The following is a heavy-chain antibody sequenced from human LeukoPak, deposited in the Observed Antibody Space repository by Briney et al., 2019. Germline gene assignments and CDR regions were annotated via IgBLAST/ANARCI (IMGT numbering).Heavy chain of an antibody. CDR2: INPNSGDT. Sequence: ASVKVSCKASGYTFTGYFMHWVRQAPGQGLEWMGGINPNSGDTNYAQNFQGRVTMTRDTSISTAYMELSRLRSDDTAVYYCARDLSSTSNWELDYWGQGTLVTVSS. CDR1: GYTFTGYF. CDR3: ARDLSSTSNWELDY. V-gene: IGHV1-2*02. J-gene: IGHJ4*02. D-gene: IGHD7-27*01.